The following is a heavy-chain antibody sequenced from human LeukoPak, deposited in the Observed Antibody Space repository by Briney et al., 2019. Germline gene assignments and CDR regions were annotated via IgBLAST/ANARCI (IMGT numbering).Heavy chain of an antibody. V-gene: IGHV1-18*04. J-gene: IGHJ4*02. D-gene: IGHD2-15*01. CDR3: ARDWSEYCSGGSCPYYFDF. CDR2: ISIYNGNR. CDR1: GYTFTSYG. Sequence: GASVKVSCKASGYTFTSYGISWVRQAPGQGLEWMGWISIYNGNRNYPQKFQGRVTLTTDTSTSTAYMELRSLTSDDTAVYYCARDWSEYCSGGSCPYYFDFWGQGTLVTVSS.